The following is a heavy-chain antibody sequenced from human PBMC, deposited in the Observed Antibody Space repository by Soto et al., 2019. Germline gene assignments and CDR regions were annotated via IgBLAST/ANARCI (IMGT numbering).Heavy chain of an antibody. Sequence: GESVTISCKASGYSFTSYGIIWVRQMPGKGLEWMGRIDASDSYTNYSPSFQGHVTISADKSISTAYLQWSSLKASDTAMYYCARHFKVTDAFDIWGQGTMVTVSS. J-gene: IGHJ3*02. CDR1: GYSFTSYG. D-gene: IGHD2-21*02. CDR3: ARHFKVTDAFDI. CDR2: IDASDSYT. V-gene: IGHV5-10-1*01.